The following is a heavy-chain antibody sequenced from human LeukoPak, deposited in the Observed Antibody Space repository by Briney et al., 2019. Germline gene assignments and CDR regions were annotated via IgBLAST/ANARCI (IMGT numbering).Heavy chain of an antibody. V-gene: IGHV4-61*01. CDR3: ARDSDCSGGSCYSDGYYYYYGMDV. CDR2: IYYSGST. CDR1: GGSASSGSYY. J-gene: IGHJ6*04. Sequence: KPSETLSLTCTVSGGSASSGSYYWSWIRQPPGKGLEWIGYIYYSGSTNYNPSLKSRVTISVDTSKNQFSLKLSSVTAADTAVYYCARDSDCSGGSCYSDGYYYYYGMDVWGKGTTVTVSS. D-gene: IGHD2-15*01.